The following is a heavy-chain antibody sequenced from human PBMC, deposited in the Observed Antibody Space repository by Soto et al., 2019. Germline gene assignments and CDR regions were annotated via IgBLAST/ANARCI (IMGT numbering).Heavy chain of an antibody. Sequence: SGPTLVNPTQTLTLTCTFSGFSLSSKGMRVSWIRQPPGKALEWLARIDWDDDKFYSPSLRTRLTISKDTSQNQVVLTMTNVDPKDTATYYCARYPGGFTVATYFFDYWGQGTLVTVSS. CDR1: GFSLSSKGMR. CDR2: IDWDDDK. CDR3: ARYPGGFTVATYFFDY. V-gene: IGHV2-70*04. D-gene: IGHD4-17*01. J-gene: IGHJ4*02.